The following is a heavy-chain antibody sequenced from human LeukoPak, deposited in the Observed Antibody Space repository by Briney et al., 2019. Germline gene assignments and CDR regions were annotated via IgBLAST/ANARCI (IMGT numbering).Heavy chain of an antibody. J-gene: IGHJ6*03. Sequence: PSETLSLTCAVYGWSFSGYYWSWIRQPPGKGLEWIGEINHSGSTNYNPSLKSRVTISVGTSKNQFSLKLSSVTAADTAVYYCARRSFSYPHYYYYMDVWGKGTTVTVSS. CDR3: ARRSFSYPHYYYYMDV. CDR1: GWSFSGYY. CDR2: INHSGST. V-gene: IGHV4-34*01. D-gene: IGHD3-3*01.